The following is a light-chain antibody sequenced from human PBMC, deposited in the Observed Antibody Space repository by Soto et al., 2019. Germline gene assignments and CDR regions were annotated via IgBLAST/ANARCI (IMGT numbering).Light chain of an antibody. CDR1: QSVSNNY. V-gene: IGKV3-20*01. J-gene: IGKJ1*01. Sequence: ILFTQVPGTPSLSPGERAPLSCRATQSVSNNYLAWYQQKPGQAPRLLIYGASNRATGIPDRFSGSGSGTDFTLTISRLEPEDFAVYYCQQYGSSGTFGQGTKVDIK. CDR2: GAS. CDR3: QQYGSSGT.